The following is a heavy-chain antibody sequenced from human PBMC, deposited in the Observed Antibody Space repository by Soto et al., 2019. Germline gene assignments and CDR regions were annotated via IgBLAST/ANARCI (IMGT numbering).Heavy chain of an antibody. J-gene: IGHJ5*02. V-gene: IGHV4-59*01. Sequence: PSETLSLTCTVSGGSISSYYWSWIRQPPGKGLEWIGYIYYSGSTNYNPSLKSRVTISVDTSKNQFSLKLSSVTAADTAVYYCARAGTSSWYLWFDPWGQGTLVTVS. CDR1: GGSISSYY. CDR3: ARAGTSSWYLWFDP. CDR2: IYYSGST. D-gene: IGHD6-13*01.